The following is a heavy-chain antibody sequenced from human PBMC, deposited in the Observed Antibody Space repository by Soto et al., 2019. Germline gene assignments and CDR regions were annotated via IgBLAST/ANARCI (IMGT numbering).Heavy chain of an antibody. Sequence: GGSLRLSCAASGFTFSSYWMSWVRQAPGKGLEWVANIKQDGSEKYYADSVKGRFTNSRDNAKNSLYLQMNSLRAEDTAVYYCASIAVAGTTDDAFDIWGQGTMVTVSS. CDR3: ASIAVAGTTDDAFDI. CDR2: IKQDGSEK. CDR1: GFTFSSYW. J-gene: IGHJ3*02. V-gene: IGHV3-7*01. D-gene: IGHD6-19*01.